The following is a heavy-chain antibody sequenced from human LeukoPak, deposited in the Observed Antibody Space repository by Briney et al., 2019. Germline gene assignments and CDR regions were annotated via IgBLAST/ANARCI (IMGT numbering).Heavy chain of an antibody. CDR3: ARDPGDIVVVPRGMDV. CDR1: GFTFSSYE. Sequence: GGSLRLSCAASGFTFSSYEMNWVRQAPGKGLEWVPYISSSGSTIYYADSVKGRFTISRDNAKNSLYLQMNSLRAEDTAVYYCARDPGDIVVVPRGMDVWGKGTTVTVSS. CDR2: ISSSGSTI. D-gene: IGHD2-2*01. J-gene: IGHJ6*04. V-gene: IGHV3-48*03.